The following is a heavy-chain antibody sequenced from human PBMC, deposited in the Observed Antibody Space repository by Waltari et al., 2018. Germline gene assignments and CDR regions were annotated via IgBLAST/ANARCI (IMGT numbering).Heavy chain of an antibody. J-gene: IGHJ4*02. CDR3: AKAFRGYSGSYFDI. D-gene: IGHD5-12*01. V-gene: IGHV3-23*01. CDR2: VSGSGATT. CDR1: GFSFGGLA. Sequence: EVQLLESGGGLIQPGGSLRLSCAASGFSFGGLAMNWVRQAPGKGLEWVSGVSGSGATTNYADSVRGRFTVSRDNTRNTVYLQMNSLRAEDTAVYYCAKAFRGYSGSYFDIWGRGTLVAVSA.